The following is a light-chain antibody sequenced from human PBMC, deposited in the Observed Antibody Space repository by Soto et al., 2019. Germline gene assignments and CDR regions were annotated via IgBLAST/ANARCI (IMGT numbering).Light chain of an antibody. CDR1: QNINNY. CDR2: DAS. Sequence: DIQMTQSPSSLSASVGDRVTITCQASQNINNYLNWYQQKPGRAPKLLIYDASNLQSGVPSRFSGSGSDTDFTLTISSLQPEDFATYYCQQSSTIPLTFGPGTKVDIK. CDR3: QQSSTIPLT. J-gene: IGKJ3*01. V-gene: IGKV1-39*01.